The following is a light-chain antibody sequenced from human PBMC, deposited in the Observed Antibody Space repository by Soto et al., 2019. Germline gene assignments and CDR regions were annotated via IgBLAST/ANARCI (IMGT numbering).Light chain of an antibody. CDR2: EVN. J-gene: IGLJ1*01. CDR3: SSYTRQSTYV. V-gene: IGLV2-14*01. Sequence: QSALTQPASASGSPGQSITISCTGTSSDVGAYKYVSWFQQYPGKVPKLIIYEVNDRPSGVSNRFSASKSGNTASLTISGLQAEDEADYYCSSYTRQSTYVFGTGTKLTVL. CDR1: SSDVGAYKY.